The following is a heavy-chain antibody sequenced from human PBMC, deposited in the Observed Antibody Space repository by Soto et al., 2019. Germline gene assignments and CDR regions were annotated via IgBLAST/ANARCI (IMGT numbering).Heavy chain of an antibody. Sequence: EVQLVESGGGVVQPGGSLRLSCAASGFTFSDHYMDWVRQAPGKGQEWVGRGKNKADSYTTEYAASVKGRFTISRDGSKNSLFLQMTSLKTEDTAVYYCTVWGSGNDFGAAWGQGILVTVSS. CDR2: GKNKADSYTT. V-gene: IGHV3-72*01. CDR3: TVWGSGNDFGAA. J-gene: IGHJ4*02. D-gene: IGHD3-10*01. CDR1: GFTFSDHY.